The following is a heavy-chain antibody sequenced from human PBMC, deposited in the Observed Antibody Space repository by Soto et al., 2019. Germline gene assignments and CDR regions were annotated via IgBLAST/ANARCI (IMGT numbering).Heavy chain of an antibody. D-gene: IGHD2-21*02. CDR3: AKVIVVVTADRGRYFQP. CDR1: GFTFSSYA. Sequence: EVQLLESGGGLVQPGGSLRLSCAASGFTFSSYAMNWVRQAPGKGLEWVSAISGTGFSTYYTDSVKGRFTISRDNSKTALYLQMHILRAEDTAVDYCAKVIVVVTADRGRYFQPWGQGTLVTVSS. V-gene: IGHV3-23*01. J-gene: IGHJ1*01. CDR2: ISGTGFST.